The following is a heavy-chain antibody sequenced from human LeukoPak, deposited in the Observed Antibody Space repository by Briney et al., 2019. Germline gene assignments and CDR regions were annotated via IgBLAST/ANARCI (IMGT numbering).Heavy chain of an antibody. CDR1: GFTFSNYW. Sequence: PGGSLRLSCAASGFTFSNYWMHWVRQAPGKGLEWVSRINSDGSSLSYADSVKGRFTVSRDNAKNILYLQMNSLRAEDTAVYYCARDPSVGAFDIWGQGTMVTVPS. J-gene: IGHJ3*02. D-gene: IGHD4-23*01. CDR3: ARDPSVGAFDI. CDR2: INSDGSSL. V-gene: IGHV3-74*01.